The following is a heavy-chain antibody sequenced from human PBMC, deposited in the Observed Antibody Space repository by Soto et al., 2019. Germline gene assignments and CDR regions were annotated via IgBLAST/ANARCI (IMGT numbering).Heavy chain of an antibody. CDR3: ACFRATIAAAAIFDC. Sequence: PSETLSLTCTVSGGSISSYYWSWIRQPPGKGLEWIGYIYYSGSTNYNPSLKSRLTISVDKSKNQFSLKLTSVTAADTAVYYCACFRATIAAAAIFDCWGQGTLVTVSA. D-gene: IGHD6-13*01. CDR2: IYYSGST. J-gene: IGHJ4*02. V-gene: IGHV4-59*12. CDR1: GGSISSYY.